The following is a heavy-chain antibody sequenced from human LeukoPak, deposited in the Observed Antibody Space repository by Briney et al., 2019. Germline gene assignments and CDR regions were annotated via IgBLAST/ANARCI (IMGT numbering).Heavy chain of an antibody. Sequence: GGSLSLSCEVSGITFETYAMNWVRQAPGKGLEWVAGISGTGARTYYADSVKGRFTVSRDNSRDTLYLLLKSLRAEDTAVYFCAKDIHVAAAVPAPYWGQGTLVTVSS. CDR3: AKDIHVAAAVPAPY. D-gene: IGHD6-13*01. CDR2: ISGTGART. V-gene: IGHV3-23*01. CDR1: GITFETYA. J-gene: IGHJ4*02.